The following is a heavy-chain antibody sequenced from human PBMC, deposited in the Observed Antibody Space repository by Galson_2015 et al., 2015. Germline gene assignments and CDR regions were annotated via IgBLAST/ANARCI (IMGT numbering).Heavy chain of an antibody. D-gene: IGHD6-19*01. CDR1: GFTFSSYG. V-gene: IGHV3-33*01. Sequence: SPRLSCAASGFTFSSYGMHWVRQAPGKGLEWVAVIWYDGSNKYYADSVKGRFTISRDNSKNTLSLQMNSLRADDTAVYYCARDEGGGGWYFDYWGQGTLVTVSS. J-gene: IGHJ4*02. CDR3: ARDEGGGGWYFDY. CDR2: IWYDGSNK.